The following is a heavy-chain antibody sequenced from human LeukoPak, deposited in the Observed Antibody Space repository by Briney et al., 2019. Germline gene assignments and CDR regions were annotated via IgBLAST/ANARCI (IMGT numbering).Heavy chain of an antibody. J-gene: IGHJ6*03. CDR2: ISAYNGNT. Sequence: ASVKVSCKASGYTFTSYGISWVRQAPGQGLEWMGWISAYNGNTNYAQKLQGRVTMTTDTSTSTAYMELRSLRSDDTAVYYCARVGPEEIWFGEGDMDVWGKGTTVTVSS. CDR1: GYTFTSYG. D-gene: IGHD3-10*01. V-gene: IGHV1-18*01. CDR3: ARVGPEEIWFGEGDMDV.